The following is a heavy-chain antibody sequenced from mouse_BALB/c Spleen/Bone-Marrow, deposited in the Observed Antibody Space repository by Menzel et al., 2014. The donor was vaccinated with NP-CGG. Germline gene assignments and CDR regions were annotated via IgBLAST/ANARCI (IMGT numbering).Heavy chain of an antibody. D-gene: IGHD2-14*01. CDR2: IYPSDSYT. Sequence: QVQLQQSGAELVRPGASVKLSCKASGYTFTSYWINWVKQRPGQGLEWIGNIYPSDSYTNYNQKFKDKATLTVDKSSSTAYMQLSSPTSEDSAVYYCTRSDSYYRYDWFVYWGQGTLVTVSA. CDR1: GYTFTSYW. CDR3: TRSDSYYRYDWFVY. J-gene: IGHJ3*01. V-gene: IGHV1-69*02.